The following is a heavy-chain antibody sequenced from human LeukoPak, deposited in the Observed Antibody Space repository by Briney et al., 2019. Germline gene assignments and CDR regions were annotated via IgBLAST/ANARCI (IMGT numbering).Heavy chain of an antibody. V-gene: IGHV3-53*01. CDR1: GFTVSTNY. CDR2: IYSGGNT. CDR3: ARDGSSAWYPH. Sequence: PGESLRLSCAASGFTVSTNYMSWVRQAPGKGLEWVSIIYSGGNTYYADSAKGRFIISRDSSKNTLSLQMNSLRVEDTAVYYCARDGSSAWYPHWGQGTLVT. D-gene: IGHD6-19*01. J-gene: IGHJ4*02.